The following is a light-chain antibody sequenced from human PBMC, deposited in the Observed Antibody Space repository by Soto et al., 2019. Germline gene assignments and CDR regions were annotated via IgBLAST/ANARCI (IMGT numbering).Light chain of an antibody. V-gene: IGLV2-14*01. CDR3: SSFTTSSTWV. CDR1: SSDVGGYDY. Sequence: QSALTQSASVSGSPGQSITISCTGTSSDVGGYDYVSWFQQHPGRAPKLLIYEVIKRPSGVSTRFSGSKSGNTASLTISGLQAEDEADFYCSSFTTSSTWVFGGGTKLTVL. J-gene: IGLJ3*02. CDR2: EVI.